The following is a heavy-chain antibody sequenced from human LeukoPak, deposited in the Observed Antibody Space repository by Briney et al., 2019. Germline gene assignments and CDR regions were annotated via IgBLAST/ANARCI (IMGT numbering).Heavy chain of an antibody. CDR3: ARHISLKGCTN. Sequence: SETLSLTCTVSGCSISSSNYYWGWIRQPPGKGLECIGNIYYTGSTYYNPSLKSRVTISVDTSKNQFSLKVSSVNAADSAVYYCARHISLKGCTNWGQGTLVTVSS. CDR1: GCSISSSNYY. CDR2: IYYTGST. J-gene: IGHJ4*02. D-gene: IGHD2-8*01. V-gene: IGHV4-39*01.